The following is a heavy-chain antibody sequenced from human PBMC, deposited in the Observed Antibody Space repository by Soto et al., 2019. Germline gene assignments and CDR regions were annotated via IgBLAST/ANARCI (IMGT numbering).Heavy chain of an antibody. CDR3: ARVGSTCSSTSCYPPYYFDY. CDR2: ISAYNGNT. J-gene: IGHJ4*02. D-gene: IGHD2-2*01. Sequence: QVQLVQSGAEVKKPGASVKVSCKASGYTFTSYGISWVRQAPAQGLEWMGWISAYNGNTNYSQKLQGRVTMTTDTSTRTAYMELRSLRSDDTAVYYCARVGSTCSSTSCYPPYYFDYWGQGTLVTVSS. V-gene: IGHV1-18*01. CDR1: GYTFTSYG.